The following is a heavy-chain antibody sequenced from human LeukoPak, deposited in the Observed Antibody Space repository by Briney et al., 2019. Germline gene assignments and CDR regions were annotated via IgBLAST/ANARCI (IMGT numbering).Heavy chain of an antibody. CDR3: ARDLGTAARNY. CDR2: IYYSGST. Sequence: SETLPLTCTVSGGSISSSSYYWGWIRQPPGKGLEWIGSIYYSGSTHYNPSLRSRVTISVDTSKNQFSLNLSSMTAADTSIYYCARDLGTAARNYWGQGTLVTVSS. V-gene: IGHV4-39*07. J-gene: IGHJ4*02. D-gene: IGHD6-6*01. CDR1: GGSISSSSYY.